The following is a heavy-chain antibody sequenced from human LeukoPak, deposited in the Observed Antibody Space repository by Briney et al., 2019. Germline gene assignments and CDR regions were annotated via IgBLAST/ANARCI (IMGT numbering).Heavy chain of an antibody. Sequence: GSLRLSCAASEFTFSSFAMTWVRQAPGKGLEWVSSISGSGDSTYYADSVKGRFTISRDNSKDTLFLQMNSLRAEDTAVYYCAKTSNDAFDIWGQGTMVTVSS. CDR2: ISGSGDST. CDR1: EFTFSSFA. J-gene: IGHJ3*02. V-gene: IGHV3-23*01. CDR3: AKTSNDAFDI.